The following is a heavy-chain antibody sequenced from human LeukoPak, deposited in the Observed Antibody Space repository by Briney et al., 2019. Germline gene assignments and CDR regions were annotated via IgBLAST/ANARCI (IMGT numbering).Heavy chain of an antibody. CDR3: ARVGANWNLDY. D-gene: IGHD1-1*01. Sequence: SETLSLTCTVSGGSISSSSYYWGWIRQPPGMGLEWIGSIYYSGSTYYNPSLKSRVTISVDTSKNQFSLKLSSVTAADTAVYYCARVGANWNLDYWGQGTLVTVSS. V-gene: IGHV4-39*07. CDR1: GGSISSSSYY. CDR2: IYYSGST. J-gene: IGHJ4*02.